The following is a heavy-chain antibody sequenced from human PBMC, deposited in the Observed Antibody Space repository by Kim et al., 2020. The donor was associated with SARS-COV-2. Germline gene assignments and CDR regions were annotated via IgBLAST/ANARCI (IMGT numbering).Heavy chain of an antibody. V-gene: IGHV3-23*01. CDR3: AKSLLRYFDWSSFKGAFDI. Sequence: GGSLRLSCAASGFTFSSYAMSWVRQAPGKGLEWVSAISGSGGSTYYADSVKGRFTISRDNSKNTLYLQMNSLRAEDTAVYYCAKSLLRYFDWSSFKGAFDIWGQGTMVTVSS. D-gene: IGHD3-9*01. J-gene: IGHJ3*02. CDR1: GFTFSSYA. CDR2: ISGSGGST.